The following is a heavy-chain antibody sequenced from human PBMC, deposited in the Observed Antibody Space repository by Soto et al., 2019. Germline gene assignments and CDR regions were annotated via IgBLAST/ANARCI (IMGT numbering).Heavy chain of an antibody. CDR2: ISGGGGNT. J-gene: IGHJ6*02. CDR1: GFTFSSYA. V-gene: IGHV3-23*01. CDR3: ALLDRGRYSSHGMDV. D-gene: IGHD1-26*01. Sequence: EVQLLESGGDLVQPGGSLRLSCAASGFTFSSYAMNWVRQAPGKGLEWVSAISGGGGNTFYADSVKGRFTISQDNPKTPLFLQMHGLRAEDTAIYYCALLDRGRYSSHGMDVWGQGTTVTVSS.